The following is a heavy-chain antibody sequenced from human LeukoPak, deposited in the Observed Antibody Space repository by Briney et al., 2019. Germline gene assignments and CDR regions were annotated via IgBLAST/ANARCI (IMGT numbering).Heavy chain of an antibody. V-gene: IGHV4-38-2*02. CDR3: ARVRQGRIDY. Sequence: SETLSLTCTVSSYSINSGYYWGWIRQPPGKGLEWIGNIYRSGSTYYNPSLESRVTISIDMSKNQFSLRLRSVTASDTAVYYCARVRQGRIDYWGQGTLVTVSS. CDR1: SYSINSGYY. J-gene: IGHJ4*02. CDR2: IYRSGST.